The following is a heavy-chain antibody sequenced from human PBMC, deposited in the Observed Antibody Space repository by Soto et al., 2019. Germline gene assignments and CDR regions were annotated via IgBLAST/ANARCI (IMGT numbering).Heavy chain of an antibody. V-gene: IGHV4-59*01. D-gene: IGHD6-13*01. CDR1: GGSISNFY. Sequence: SETQSLTCTVSGGSISNFYWSWIRQPLGKGLEWIGYIYYSGTTNYTPSLKSRLTISVDTSKNQFSLKLSSVTAADTAIYYCARGPGIAAAGTPDFDYWGQGTLVTVSS. CDR2: IYYSGTT. J-gene: IGHJ4*02. CDR3: ARGPGIAAAGTPDFDY.